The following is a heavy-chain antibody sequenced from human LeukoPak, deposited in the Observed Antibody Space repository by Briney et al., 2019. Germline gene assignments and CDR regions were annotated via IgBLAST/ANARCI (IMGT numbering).Heavy chain of an antibody. CDR2: ISYDGSNK. Sequence: GGSLRLSCAASGFTFSSYAMHWVRQAPGKGLEWVAVISYDGSNKYYADSVKGRFTISRDNSKNTLYLQMNSLRAEDTAVYYCARDLEEMDSSSKVDYWGQGTLVTVSS. V-gene: IGHV3-30-3*01. CDR1: GFTFSSYA. D-gene: IGHD6-6*01. CDR3: ARDLEEMDSSSKVDY. J-gene: IGHJ4*02.